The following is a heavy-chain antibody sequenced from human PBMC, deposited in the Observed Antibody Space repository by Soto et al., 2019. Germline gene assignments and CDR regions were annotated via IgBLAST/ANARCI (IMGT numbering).Heavy chain of an antibody. Sequence: GASVKVSCKASGYTFTSYGISWVRQAPGQGLEWMGWISAYNGNTNYAQKLQGRVTMTTDTSTSTAYMELRSLRSDDTAVYYCARDRDIVVVPAANPYNWFDPWGQGTLVTAPQ. J-gene: IGHJ5*02. CDR1: GYTFTSYG. CDR2: ISAYNGNT. D-gene: IGHD2-2*01. CDR3: ARDRDIVVVPAANPYNWFDP. V-gene: IGHV1-18*01.